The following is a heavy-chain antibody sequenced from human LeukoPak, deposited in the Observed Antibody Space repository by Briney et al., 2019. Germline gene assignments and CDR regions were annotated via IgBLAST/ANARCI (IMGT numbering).Heavy chain of an antibody. Sequence: GGSLRLSCAASGFTFSSYWMSWVRQAPGKGLEWVANINQDGSEKYYVDSVKGRFTISRDNAKNSLYLQMNSLRAEDTAVYYCARDAWIQLWLPHTYWGQGTLVTVSS. V-gene: IGHV3-7*01. D-gene: IGHD5-18*01. CDR2: INQDGSEK. CDR1: GFTFSSYW. CDR3: ARDAWIQLWLPHTY. J-gene: IGHJ4*02.